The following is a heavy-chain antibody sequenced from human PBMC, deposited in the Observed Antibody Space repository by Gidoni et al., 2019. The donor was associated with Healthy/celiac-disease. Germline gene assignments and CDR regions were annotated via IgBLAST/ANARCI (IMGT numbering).Heavy chain of an antibody. Sequence: EVQLLESGGGLVQPGGSLRLSCAASGFTFSSYAMSWVRQAPGKGLEWVSAISGSGGSTYYADSVKGRFTISRDNSKNTLYLQMNSLRAEDTAVYYCATDGGYCSSTSCYTPYYYYGMDVWGQGTTVTVSS. CDR2: ISGSGGST. CDR1: GFTFSSYA. CDR3: ATDGGYCSSTSCYTPYYYYGMDV. D-gene: IGHD2-2*02. V-gene: IGHV3-23*01. J-gene: IGHJ6*02.